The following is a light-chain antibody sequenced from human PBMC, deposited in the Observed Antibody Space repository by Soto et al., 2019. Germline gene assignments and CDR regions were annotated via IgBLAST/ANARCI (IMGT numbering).Light chain of an antibody. CDR3: CLYTASYSV. CDR1: SSDVGTFDF. V-gene: IGLV2-11*01. CDR2: DVT. Sequence: QSALTQPRSVSGSPGQSVAISCTRTSSDVGTFDFVSWYQQHPGKATKLMLYDVTKRPSGVPDRFSGSKSGDTASLTISGLQAEDEADYYCCLYTASYSVFGGGTKLTVL. J-gene: IGLJ3*02.